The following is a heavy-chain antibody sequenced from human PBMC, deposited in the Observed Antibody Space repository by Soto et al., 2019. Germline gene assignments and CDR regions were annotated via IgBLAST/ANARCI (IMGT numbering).Heavy chain of an antibody. CDR3: ARREDTVLALEY. CDR2: IYPGDSDT. V-gene: IGHV5-51*01. Sequence: PGESLKISCKGSGYSFSSYWIAWVRHTPGKGLEWMGIIYPGDSDTRYSPSFQGQVTISADKSISTAYLQWNSLKASDTAMYYCARREDTVLALEYWGQGTLVTVSS. CDR1: GYSFSSYW. D-gene: IGHD5-18*01. J-gene: IGHJ4*02.